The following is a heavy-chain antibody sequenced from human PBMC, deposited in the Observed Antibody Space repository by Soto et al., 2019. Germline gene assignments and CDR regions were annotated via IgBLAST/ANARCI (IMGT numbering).Heavy chain of an antibody. Sequence: SVKVSCKACGGTFSSYASIWVGQAPGQGLEWMGGIIPIFGTANYAQKFQGRVTITADKSTSTAYMELSSLRSEDTAVYYCARPDKHDFWSGYHNYYGMDVWGQGTTVTVSS. CDR1: GGTFSSYA. CDR3: ARPDKHDFWSGYHNYYGMDV. CDR2: IIPIFGTA. J-gene: IGHJ6*02. V-gene: IGHV1-69*06. D-gene: IGHD3-3*01.